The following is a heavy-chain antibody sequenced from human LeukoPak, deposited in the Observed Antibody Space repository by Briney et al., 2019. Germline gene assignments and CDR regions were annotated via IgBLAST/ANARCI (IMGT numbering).Heavy chain of an antibody. CDR1: GYTFTGYY. D-gene: IGHD2-15*01. V-gene: IGHV1-2*02. CDR3: SRDSGYCSGGSGWYFDF. CDR2: INPNSGGT. Sequence: ASVKVSCKASGYTFTGYYVHWVRQAPGQGLEWMGWINPNSGGTNFAQKFQGRATMTRDTSMSTAYMELSRLKSDDTAVYYCSRDSGYCSGGSGWYFDFWGQGTLVTVSA. J-gene: IGHJ4*02.